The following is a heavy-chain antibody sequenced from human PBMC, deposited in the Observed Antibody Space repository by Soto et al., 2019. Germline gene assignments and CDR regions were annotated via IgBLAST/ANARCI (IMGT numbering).Heavy chain of an antibody. Sequence: SETLSLTCTVSGGSISSSSYYWGWIRQPPGKGLEWIGSIYYSGSTYYNPSLKSRVTISVDTSKNQFSLKLSSVTAADTAVYYCARCRRTGYMDVWGKGTTVTVSS. CDR3: ARCRRTGYMDV. CDR1: GGSISSSSYY. D-gene: IGHD2-15*01. J-gene: IGHJ6*03. V-gene: IGHV4-39*01. CDR2: IYYSGST.